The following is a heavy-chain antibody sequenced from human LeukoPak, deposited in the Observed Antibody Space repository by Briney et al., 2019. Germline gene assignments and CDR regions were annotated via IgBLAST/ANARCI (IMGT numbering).Heavy chain of an antibody. CDR2: IKQDGSEK. D-gene: IGHD3-10*02. V-gene: IGHV3-7*01. CDR1: GFNFSGYW. Sequence: PGGSLRLSCAASGFNFSGYWMTWVRQAPGKGLEWVANIKQDGSEKYYVDSLKGRFTISRDNAKNSLYLQMNSLRAEDTAVYYCAELGITMIGGVWGKGTTVTISS. CDR3: AELGITMIGGV. J-gene: IGHJ6*04.